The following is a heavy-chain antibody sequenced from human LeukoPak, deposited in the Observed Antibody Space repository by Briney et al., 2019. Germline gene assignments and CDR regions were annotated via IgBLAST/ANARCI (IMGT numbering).Heavy chain of an antibody. CDR1: GFTFSIFE. CDR2: ISSSGSTL. CDR3: ARETDSTLFDY. Sequence: GGSLRLSCAASGFTFSIFEMNWVRQAPGKGLEWISYISSSGSTLYYADSVRGRFTISRDNAKNSLYLQMDSLRAEDTAVYYCARETDSTLFDYWGQGTLVTVSS. J-gene: IGHJ4*02. D-gene: IGHD2-2*01. V-gene: IGHV3-48*03.